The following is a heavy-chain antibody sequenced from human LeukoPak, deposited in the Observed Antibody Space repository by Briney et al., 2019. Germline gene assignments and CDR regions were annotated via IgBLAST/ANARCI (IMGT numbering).Heavy chain of an antibody. V-gene: IGHV4-34*01. CDR3: ARGIAAAEY. Sequence: NPSETLSLTCAVYGGSFSGYYWSWIRQPPGKGLEWIGEINHSGSTNYNPSLKSRVTISVDTSKNQFSLKLSPVTAADTAVYYCARGIAAAEYWGQGTLVTVSS. D-gene: IGHD6-13*01. CDR2: INHSGST. J-gene: IGHJ4*02. CDR1: GGSFSGYY.